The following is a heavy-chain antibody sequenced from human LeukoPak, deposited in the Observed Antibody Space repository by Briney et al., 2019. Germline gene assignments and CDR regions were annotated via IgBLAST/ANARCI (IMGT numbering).Heavy chain of an antibody. CDR2: ITGDGGGT. CDR1: GFTFRSSV. J-gene: IGHJ4*02. V-gene: IGHV3-23*01. CDR3: AKETSSGNFVTIDC. Sequence: PGGSLRLSCVASGFTFRSSVMSWVRQAPGKRLEWVSAITGDGGGTNHADSVKGRLTISRDNSKNTLYLQMDSLRAEDTAVHYCAKETSSGNFVTIDCWGQGTLVTVSS. D-gene: IGHD1-26*01.